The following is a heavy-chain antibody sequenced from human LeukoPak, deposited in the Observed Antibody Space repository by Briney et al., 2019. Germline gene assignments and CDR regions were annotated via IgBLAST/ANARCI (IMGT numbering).Heavy chain of an antibody. V-gene: IGHV3-23*01. CDR3: AKDHDFWSGYSDAFDI. Sequence: GGSLRLSCAASGFTFSSYAMSWVRQAPGKGLEWVSAISGSGGSTYYVDSVKGRFTISRDNSKNTLYLQMNSLRAEDTAVYYCAKDHDFWSGYSDAFDIWGQGTMVTVSS. D-gene: IGHD3-3*01. CDR1: GFTFSSYA. J-gene: IGHJ3*02. CDR2: ISGSGGST.